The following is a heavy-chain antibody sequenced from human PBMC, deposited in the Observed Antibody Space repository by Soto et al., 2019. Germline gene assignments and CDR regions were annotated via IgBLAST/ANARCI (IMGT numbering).Heavy chain of an antibody. D-gene: IGHD3-10*01. Sequence: QVQLVESGGGVVQPGRSLRLSCAASGFTLSNYGMHWVRQAPGKGLEWVALIWYDGSNIYYTDSVKGRFTVSRDKSKNTLYLQMNSLRAEDTAVFYCARNGVRGYGLDVWGQGTTFTVSS. CDR3: ARNGVRGYGLDV. CDR1: GFTLSNYG. CDR2: IWYDGSNI. J-gene: IGHJ6*02. V-gene: IGHV3-33*01.